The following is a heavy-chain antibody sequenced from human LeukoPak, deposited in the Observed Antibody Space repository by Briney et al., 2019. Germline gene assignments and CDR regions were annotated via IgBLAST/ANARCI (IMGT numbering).Heavy chain of an antibody. V-gene: IGHV3-30*04. D-gene: IGHD6-19*01. J-gene: IGHJ4*02. Sequence: PGGSPRLSCAASGFTFSSYAMHWVRQAPGKGLEWVAVISYDGSNKYYADSVKGRFTISRDNSKNTLYLQMNSLRAEDTAVYYCARDNRYSSGPFDYWGQGTLVTVSS. CDR2: ISYDGSNK. CDR3: ARDNRYSSGPFDY. CDR1: GFTFSSYA.